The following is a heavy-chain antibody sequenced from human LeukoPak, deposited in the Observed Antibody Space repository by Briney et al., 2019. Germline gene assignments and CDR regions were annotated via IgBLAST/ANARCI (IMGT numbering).Heavy chain of an antibody. Sequence: GASVKVSCKASRYTFTGYFMHWVRQAPGQGLEWMGLINPSGGSTRYAQKFQGRVTMTRDMSTSTVYMELSSLRSEDTAVYYCARALPHRRLMDTTMEQHWFDPWGQGTLVTVSS. CDR2: INPSGGST. J-gene: IGHJ5*02. V-gene: IGHV1-46*01. CDR1: RYTFTGYF. D-gene: IGHD5-18*01. CDR3: ARALPHRRLMDTTMEQHWFDP.